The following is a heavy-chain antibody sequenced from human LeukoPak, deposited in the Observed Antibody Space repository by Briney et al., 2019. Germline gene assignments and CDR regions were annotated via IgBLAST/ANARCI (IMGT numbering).Heavy chain of an antibody. CDR3: ARGIARSSYDAFDI. D-gene: IGHD4-11*01. V-gene: IGHV4-59*01. CDR2: IYYSGST. Sequence: SETLSLTCTVSGDSISTYYWSWIRQPPGKGLEWIGYIYYSGSTNYNPSLKSRVTISVDTSKNQFSLKLSSVTAADTAVYYCARGIARSSYDAFDIWGQGTMVTVSS. CDR1: GDSISTYY. J-gene: IGHJ3*02.